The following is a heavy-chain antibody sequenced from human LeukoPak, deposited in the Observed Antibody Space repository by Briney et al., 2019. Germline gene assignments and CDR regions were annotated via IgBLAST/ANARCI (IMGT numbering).Heavy chain of an antibody. CDR3: ATTSIAAAVPGCFDY. D-gene: IGHD6-13*01. V-gene: IGHV3-11*06. Sequence: GGSLRLSCAASEFTFSDYYMSWIRQAPGKGLEWVSYISSSGSYTNYADSTKGRFTVSRDNAKNSLYLQMNSLRAEDTAVYYCATTSIAAAVPGCFDYWGQGTLVTVFS. CDR1: EFTFSDYY. J-gene: IGHJ4*02. CDR2: ISSSGSYT.